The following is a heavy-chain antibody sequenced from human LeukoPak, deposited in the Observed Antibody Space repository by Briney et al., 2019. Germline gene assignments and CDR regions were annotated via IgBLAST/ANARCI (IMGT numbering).Heavy chain of an antibody. V-gene: IGHV4-39*01. CDR3: ARQIYGDYGNWFDP. CDR2: IYYSGST. Sequence: SETLSLTCTVSGDSISSSSYYWGWIRQPPGKGLEWIGSIYYSGSTYYNPSLKSRVTISVDTSKNQFSLKLSSVTAADTAVYYCARQIYGDYGNWFDPWGQGTLVTVSS. J-gene: IGHJ5*02. D-gene: IGHD4-17*01. CDR1: GDSISSSSYY.